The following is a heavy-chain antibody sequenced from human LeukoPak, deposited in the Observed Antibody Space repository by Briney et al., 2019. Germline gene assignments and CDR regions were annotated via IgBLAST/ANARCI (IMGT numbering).Heavy chain of an antibody. CDR3: ARDTCGRDCYGLFDP. CDR2: IRTDGLET. D-gene: IGHD2-21*02. J-gene: IGHJ5*02. Sequence: GGSLRLSCAASGLTFNNYWMHWVRQAPGQGLVWVSRIRTDGLETSYADSVKGRFTVSRDNAKNSLFLQMNSLRAEDTAVYYCARDTCGRDCYGLFDPWGQGTLVTVSS. CDR1: GLTFNNYW. V-gene: IGHV3-74*01.